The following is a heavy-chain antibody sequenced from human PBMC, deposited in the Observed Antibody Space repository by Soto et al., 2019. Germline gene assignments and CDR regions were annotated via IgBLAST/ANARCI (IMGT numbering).Heavy chain of an antibody. Sequence: ASVKVSCKASGYTFTSYGISWVRQAPGQGLEWMGWISAYNGNTNYAQKLQGRVTMTTDTSTSTADMELRSLRSDDTAVYYCARDRLGSGLGKNYYGMDVWGQGTTVTVSS. D-gene: IGHD6-19*01. CDR3: ARDRLGSGLGKNYYGMDV. CDR1: GYTFTSYG. CDR2: ISAYNGNT. V-gene: IGHV1-18*01. J-gene: IGHJ6*02.